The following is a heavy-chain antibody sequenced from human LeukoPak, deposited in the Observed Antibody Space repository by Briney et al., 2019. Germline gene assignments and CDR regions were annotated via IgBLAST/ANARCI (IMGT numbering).Heavy chain of an antibody. Sequence: SETLSLTCAVYGGSFSGYYWSWIRQPPGKGLEWIGEINHSGSTNYNPSLKSRVTISVDTSKNQFSLKLSSVTAADTAVYYCARYDILTGRDAFDIWGQGTMVTVSS. V-gene: IGHV4-34*01. D-gene: IGHD3-9*01. CDR2: INHSGST. CDR3: ARYDILTGRDAFDI. J-gene: IGHJ3*02. CDR1: GGSFSGYY.